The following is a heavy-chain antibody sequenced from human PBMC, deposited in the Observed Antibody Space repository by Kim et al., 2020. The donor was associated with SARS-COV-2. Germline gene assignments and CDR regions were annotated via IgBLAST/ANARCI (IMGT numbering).Heavy chain of an antibody. J-gene: IGHJ6*02. CDR1: GDSVSSNSAA. CDR3: ARDPSGWARLVNQGYYYYDMDV. CDR2: TYYRSKWYN. V-gene: IGHV6-1*01. Sequence: SQTLSLTCAISGDSVSSNSAAWNWIRQSPSRGLEWLGRTYYRSKWYNDYAVSVKSRITINPDTSKNQFSLQLNSVTPEDTAVYYCARDPSGWARLVNQGYYYYDMDVWGQGTTVTVSS. D-gene: IGHD6-19*01.